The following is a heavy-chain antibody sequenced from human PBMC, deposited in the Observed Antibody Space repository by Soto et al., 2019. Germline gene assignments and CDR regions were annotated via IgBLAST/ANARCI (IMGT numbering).Heavy chain of an antibody. CDR1: GGTFGIYA. V-gene: IGHV1-69*01. Sequence: QVQLVQSGAAVSKPGSSVKVSCKASGGTFGIYAVGWVRQAPGQGLEWMGGIIPAFGTTKNAQKFQDRVDMTADESTNTVYMELRCLRFDDTAVYYCARVPRQMLYGPTRHGMDVWGQGTTLIVSS. CDR3: ARVPRQMLYGPTRHGMDV. J-gene: IGHJ6*02. CDR2: IIPAFGTT. D-gene: IGHD2-2*02.